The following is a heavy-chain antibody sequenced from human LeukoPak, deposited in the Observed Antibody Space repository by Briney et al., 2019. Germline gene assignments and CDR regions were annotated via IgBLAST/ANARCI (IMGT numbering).Heavy chain of an antibody. CDR3: ARSGQWHNTGYYFDY. CDR2: INAGNGNT. J-gene: IGHJ4*02. V-gene: IGHV1-3*01. Sequence: ASVKVSCKASGYTFTSYAMHWVRQAPGQRLEWMGWINAGNGNTKYSQKFQGRVTITRDTSASTAYMELSSLRSEDTAVYYCARSGQWHNTGYYFDYWGQGTLVIVSS. CDR1: GYTFTSYA. D-gene: IGHD6-19*01.